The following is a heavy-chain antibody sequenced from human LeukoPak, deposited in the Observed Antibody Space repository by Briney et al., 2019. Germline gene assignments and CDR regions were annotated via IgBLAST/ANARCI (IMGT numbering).Heavy chain of an antibody. V-gene: IGHV3-9*01. J-gene: IGHJ4*02. CDR1: GFTFDDYV. D-gene: IGHD6-13*01. CDR2: ISWNSGSM. CDR3: AKDKLASPIAAAGNSLNY. Sequence: TGGSLRLSCAASGFTFDDYVMHWVRQAPGKGLEWVSGISWNSGSMGYADSVKGRFTISRDNAKNSLYLQMNSLRAEDTALYYCAKDKLASPIAAAGNSLNYWGQGTLVTVSS.